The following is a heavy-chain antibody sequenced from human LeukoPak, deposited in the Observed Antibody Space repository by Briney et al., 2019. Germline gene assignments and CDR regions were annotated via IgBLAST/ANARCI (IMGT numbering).Heavy chain of an antibody. CDR1: GFTFSSYA. Sequence: GGSLRLSCAASGFTFSSYAMSWVRQAPGKGLEWVSTISGSGDRTYYADSVKGRFTISRDNSKNTLYLQMNSLRAEDAAIYYCAKDRIWSGYSKYYFDCWGQGTLVTVSS. J-gene: IGHJ4*02. CDR3: AKDRIWSGYSKYYFDC. V-gene: IGHV3-23*01. CDR2: ISGSGDRT. D-gene: IGHD3-3*01.